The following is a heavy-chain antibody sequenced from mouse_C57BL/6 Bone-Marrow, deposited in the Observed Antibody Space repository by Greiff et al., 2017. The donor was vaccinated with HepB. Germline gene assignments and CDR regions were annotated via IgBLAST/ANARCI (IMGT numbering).Heavy chain of an antibody. V-gene: IGHV5-4*01. J-gene: IGHJ2*01. CDR1: GFTFSRYA. CDR3: AREGYSNYYFDY. Sequence: EVMLVESGGGLVKPGGSLKLSCAASGFTFSRYALSWVRQTPEKRLEWVATISDGGSYTYYPDNVKGRFTISRDNAKNNLYLQMSHLKSEDTAMYYCAREGYSNYYFDYWGQGTTLTVSS. CDR2: ISDGGSYT. D-gene: IGHD2-5*01.